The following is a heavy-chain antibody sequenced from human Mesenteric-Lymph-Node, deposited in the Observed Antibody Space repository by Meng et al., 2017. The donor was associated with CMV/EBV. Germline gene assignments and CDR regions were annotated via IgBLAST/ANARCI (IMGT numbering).Heavy chain of an antibody. D-gene: IGHD1-1*01. CDR2: ISPSRGGT. CDR1: GYTFIDHC. J-gene: IGHJ4*02. Sequence: ASVKVSCKASGYTFIDHCLHWVRQAPGQRLEWMGWISPSRGGTKYAQKFQGRVTITRDTSISTAYMDLNSLTPDDSAVYYCVRDAYIGAVAGTGDNWGQGTVVTVSS. V-gene: IGHV1-2*02. CDR3: VRDAYIGAVAGTGDN.